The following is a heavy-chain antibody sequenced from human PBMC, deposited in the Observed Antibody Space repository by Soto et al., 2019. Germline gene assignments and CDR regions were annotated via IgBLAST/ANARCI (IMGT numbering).Heavy chain of an antibody. CDR2: ISGSGDST. J-gene: IGHJ6*02. V-gene: IGHV3-23*01. CDR3: AKDRDGAAAGPTKFYGMDV. Sequence: EVQLLESGGGLLQPGGSLRLSCAASGFTFSSYAMSWVRQAPGKGLEWVSVISGSGDSTYYADSVRGRFTISRDNSKNTPYLQMNSLRAEDTAVYYCAKDRDGAAAGPTKFYGMDVWGQGTTVTVSS. D-gene: IGHD6-13*01. CDR1: GFTFSSYA.